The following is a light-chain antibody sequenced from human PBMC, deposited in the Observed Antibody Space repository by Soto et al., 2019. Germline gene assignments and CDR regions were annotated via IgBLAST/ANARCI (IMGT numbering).Light chain of an antibody. J-gene: IGKJ1*01. CDR1: QSVTNNY. CDR2: GAS. CDR3: QHYPSSRT. V-gene: IGKV3-20*01. Sequence: ASQSVTNNYLAWFQQKPGQAPRLLMYGASSRATGIPDRFSGSGSGTDFTLTSTRMQPEEFAGYNSQHYPSSRTSREGTKVDIK.